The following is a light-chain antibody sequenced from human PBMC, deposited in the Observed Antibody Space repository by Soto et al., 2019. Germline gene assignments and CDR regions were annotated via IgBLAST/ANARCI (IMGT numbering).Light chain of an antibody. CDR1: QSISSW. J-gene: IGKJ1*01. Sequence: DIHMTQSPSTLSASVGARVTITCRASQSISSWLAWYQQKPGKAPNLLIYDASSLESGVPSRFSGSGSGTEFTLTISSLQPDDFVTYYCQQYNTNSWTFGQGTKVDI. CDR2: DAS. CDR3: QQYNTNSWT. V-gene: IGKV1-5*01.